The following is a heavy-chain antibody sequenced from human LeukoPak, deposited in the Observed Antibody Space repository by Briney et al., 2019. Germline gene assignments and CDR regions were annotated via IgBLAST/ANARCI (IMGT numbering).Heavy chain of an antibody. D-gene: IGHD6-19*01. CDR3: AKRLNSGWYTAAFDI. CDR1: GFTFSNYA. V-gene: IGHV3-23*01. J-gene: IGHJ3*02. CDR2: ISGSGGYT. Sequence: GGSLRLSCAASGFTFSNYAMSWVRQAPGKGLEWVSAISGSGGYTYDADSVKGRFTISRDSSKNTLYLQMNSLRAEDTAVYYCAKRLNSGWYTAAFDIWGQGTMVTVSS.